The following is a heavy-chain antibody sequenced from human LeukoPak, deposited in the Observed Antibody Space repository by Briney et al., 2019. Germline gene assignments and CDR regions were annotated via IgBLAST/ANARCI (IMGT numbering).Heavy chain of an antibody. V-gene: IGHV1-2*02. D-gene: IGHD4-23*01. CDR1: GYTFTGYY. CDR3: ARDLYGGRPYYFGY. Sequence: GASVKVSCKASGYTFTGYYMHWVRQAPGQGLEWMGWINPNSGGTNYAQKFQGRVTMTRDTSISTAYMELSRLGSDDTAVYYCARDLYGGRPYYFGYWGQGTLVTVSS. CDR2: INPNSGGT. J-gene: IGHJ4*02.